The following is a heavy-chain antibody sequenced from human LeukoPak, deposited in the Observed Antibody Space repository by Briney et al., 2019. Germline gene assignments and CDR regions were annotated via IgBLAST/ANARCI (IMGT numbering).Heavy chain of an antibody. Sequence: PSETLSLTCAVSGSSISSGYYWGWIRQPPGKGLEWIGGIYHSGSAYYNPSLKSRVTISVDTSKNQFSLKLTSVTAADTAVYYCARGFSGSYWGQGTLVTVSS. J-gene: IGHJ4*02. CDR1: GSSISSGYY. V-gene: IGHV4-38-2*01. D-gene: IGHD3-10*01. CDR3: ARGFSGSY. CDR2: IYHSGSA.